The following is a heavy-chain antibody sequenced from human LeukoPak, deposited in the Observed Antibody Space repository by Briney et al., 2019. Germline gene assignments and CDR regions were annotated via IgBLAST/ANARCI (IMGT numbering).Heavy chain of an antibody. CDR3: ARAQYYYDSSAP. D-gene: IGHD3-22*01. CDR2: ISAYNGNT. CDR1: GYTFTSYG. J-gene: IGHJ5*02. V-gene: IGHV1-18*01. Sequence: ASVKVSCKASGYTFTSYGISWVRQAPGQGLEWMGWISAYNGNTNYAQKLQGRVTMTTDTSTSTAYMKLRSLRSDDTAVYYCARAQYYYDSSAPWGQGTLVTVSS.